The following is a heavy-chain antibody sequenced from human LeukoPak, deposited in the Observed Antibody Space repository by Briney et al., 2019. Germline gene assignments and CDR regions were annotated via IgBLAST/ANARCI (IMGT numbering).Heavy chain of an antibody. CDR3: ARHGDRSGLDY. Sequence: SETLSLTCAVYGGSFSGYYWSWIRQPPGKGLEWIGEINHSGSTNYNPSLKSRVTISVDTSKNQFSLKLSSVTAADTAVNYCARHGDRSGLDYWGQGTLVTVSS. D-gene: IGHD6-19*01. V-gene: IGHV4-34*01. CDR1: GGSFSGYY. CDR2: INHSGST. J-gene: IGHJ4*02.